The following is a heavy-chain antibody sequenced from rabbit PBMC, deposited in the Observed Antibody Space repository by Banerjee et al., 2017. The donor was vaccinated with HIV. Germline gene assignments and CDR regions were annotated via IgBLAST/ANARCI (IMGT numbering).Heavy chain of an antibody. D-gene: IGHD2-1*01. V-gene: IGHV1S45*01. Sequence: QEQLEESGGDLVKPEGSLTLTCTASGFDFSSVYYMCWVRQAPGKGLEWIACIYGGSSGVSYYASWAKGRFTISKSSSTTVTLQMTSLTAADTATYFCVRAPSYDDYGDPTRLDLWGPGTLVTVS. CDR1: GFDFSSVYY. J-gene: IGHJ3*01. CDR2: IYGGSSGVS. CDR3: VRAPSYDDYGDPTRLDL.